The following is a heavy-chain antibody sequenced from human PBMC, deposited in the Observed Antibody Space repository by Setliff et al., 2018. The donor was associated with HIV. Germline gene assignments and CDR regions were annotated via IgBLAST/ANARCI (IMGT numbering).Heavy chain of an antibody. D-gene: IGHD1-26*01. CDR1: GYSLTELS. CDR2: ISAYDGNT. CDR3: ARSDWELVLSSFDY. Sequence: ASVKVSCKVSGYSLTELSMHWVRQAPGQGLEWMGWISAYDGNTNYAQKVRERVTLTTDTATNTAFMELKNLTSADTAVYFCARSDWELVLSSFDYWGQGTQVTVSS. V-gene: IGHV1-18*01. J-gene: IGHJ4*02.